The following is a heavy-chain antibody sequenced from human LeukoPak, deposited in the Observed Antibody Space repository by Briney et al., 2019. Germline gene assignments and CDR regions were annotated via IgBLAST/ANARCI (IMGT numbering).Heavy chain of an antibody. J-gene: IGHJ4*02. CDR2: ISAYNGNT. D-gene: IGHD2-2*01. CDR1: GYTFTSYG. Sequence: ASVNVSCKASGYTFTSYGISWVRQAPGQGVEWMGWISAYNGNTNYAQKLQGRVTMTTDTSTSTAYMELRSLRSDDTAVYYCASGLVVPAAILYYFDYWGQGTLVTVSS. V-gene: IGHV1-18*04. CDR3: ASGLVVPAAILYYFDY.